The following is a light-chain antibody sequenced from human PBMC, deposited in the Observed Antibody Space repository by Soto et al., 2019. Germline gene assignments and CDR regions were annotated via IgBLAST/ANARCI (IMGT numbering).Light chain of an antibody. CDR3: QQLFDSTIT. CDR2: DVS. V-gene: IGKV1-5*01. Sequence: DIQMTQSPSTVSAYVGDSVTITCRSSRSITTWLAWYQQRPGKAPKIXIYDVSSLQSGVPSRFSATVAGTECSLTITSLQPEDFETDYCQQLFDSTITFGQGTRLEIK. CDR1: RSITTW. J-gene: IGKJ5*01.